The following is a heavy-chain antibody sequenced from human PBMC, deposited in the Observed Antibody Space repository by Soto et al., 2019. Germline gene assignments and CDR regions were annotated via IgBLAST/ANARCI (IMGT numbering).Heavy chain of an antibody. CDR2: INAGNGNT. V-gene: IGHV1-3*01. CDR3: ARDWYDSNSFYITHYYYYGMDV. CDR1: GYTFTSYA. D-gene: IGHD1-1*01. Sequence: ASVKVSCKASGYTFTSYAMHWVRQAPGQRLEWMGWINAGNGNTKYSQKFQGRVTITRDTSASTAYMELSRLRSEDTAVYYCARDWYDSNSFYITHYYYYGMDVWGQGTTVTVSS. J-gene: IGHJ6*02.